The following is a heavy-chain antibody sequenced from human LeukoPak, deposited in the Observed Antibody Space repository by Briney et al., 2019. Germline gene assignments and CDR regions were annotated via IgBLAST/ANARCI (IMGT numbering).Heavy chain of an antibody. V-gene: IGHV3-30*02. CDR2: IRYDGSNK. CDR3: ARVDGRSKYSSSGYYYMDV. J-gene: IGHJ6*03. D-gene: IGHD6-6*01. Sequence: GRSLRLSCAASGFTFSSYGMHWVRQAPGKGLEWVAFIRYDGSNKYYADSVKGRFTISRDNSKNTLYLQMNSLRAEDTAVYYCARVDGRSKYSSSGYYYMDVWGKGTTVTVSS. CDR1: GFTFSSYG.